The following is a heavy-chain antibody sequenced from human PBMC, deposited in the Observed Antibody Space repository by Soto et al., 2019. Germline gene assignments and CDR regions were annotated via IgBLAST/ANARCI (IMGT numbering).Heavy chain of an antibody. Sequence: SETLSLTCTVSGGSISSYYWSWIRQPPGKGLEWIGYIYYSGSTNYNPSLKSRATISVDTSKNQFSLKLSSVTAADTAVYYCASVDTSMVSPFSDWSQGTPVTVSS. CDR1: GGSISSYY. J-gene: IGHJ4*02. D-gene: IGHD5-18*01. V-gene: IGHV4-59*01. CDR3: ASVDTSMVSPFSD. CDR2: IYYSGST.